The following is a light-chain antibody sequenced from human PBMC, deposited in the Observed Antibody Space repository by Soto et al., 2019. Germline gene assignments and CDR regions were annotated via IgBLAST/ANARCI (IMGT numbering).Light chain of an antibody. CDR3: QSYDRSLSGVV. V-gene: IGLV1-40*01. CDR2: GNS. Sequence: QSVLTQPPSVSGAPGQRVTISCTGSSSNIGAGYDVHWYQQLPGTAPKLLIYGNSNRPSGVPDRFSGSKSGTSASLAITGLQAEDEADYYCQSYDRSLSGVVFGGVTKLTVL. CDR1: SSNIGAGYD. J-gene: IGLJ2*01.